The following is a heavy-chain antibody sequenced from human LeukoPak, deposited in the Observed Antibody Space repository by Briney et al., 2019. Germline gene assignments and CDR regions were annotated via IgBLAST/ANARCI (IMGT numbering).Heavy chain of an antibody. Sequence: PGGSLRLSCAASGFTFSSYWMHWVRQAPGKGLVWVSRIKSDGSSTSYADSVKGRFTISRDNAQSSLYLQMNSLRAEDTAVYYCASGWGPMVVSYWGQGTLVTVSS. V-gene: IGHV3-74*01. J-gene: IGHJ4*02. CDR2: IKSDGSST. D-gene: IGHD2-8*02. CDR3: ASGWGPMVVSY. CDR1: GFTFSSYW.